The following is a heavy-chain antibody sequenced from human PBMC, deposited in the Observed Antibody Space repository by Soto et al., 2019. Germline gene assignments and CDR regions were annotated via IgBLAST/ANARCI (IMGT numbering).Heavy chain of an antibody. V-gene: IGHV1-18*01. CDR2: ISGYNGDT. Sequence: DGSVKVSCKDSGYTFTIYGITGVGQAPGQGLEGMGCISGYNGDTNYAQKFQGRVTLTTDTSTSTGYLEVMTLRPDDTAVYYCAREGSYHDLDYWGLGTLVTVSS. J-gene: IGHJ4*02. D-gene: IGHD3-22*01. CDR3: AREGSYHDLDY. CDR1: GYTFTIYG.